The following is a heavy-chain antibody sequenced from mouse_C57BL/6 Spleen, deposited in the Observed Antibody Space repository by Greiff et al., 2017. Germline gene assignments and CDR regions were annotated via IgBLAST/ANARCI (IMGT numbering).Heavy chain of an antibody. D-gene: IGHD2-1*01. CDR2: IYPGDGDT. CDR1: GYAFSSSW. CDR3: ARPYDNSIAY. Sequence: VQLQQSGPELVKPGASVKISCKASGYAFSSSWMNWVKQRPGKGLEWIGRIYPGDGDTNYNGKFKGKATLTADKSSSTAYMPLSSLTSEDSAVYFCARPYDNSIAYWGQGTLVTVSA. J-gene: IGHJ3*01. V-gene: IGHV1-82*01.